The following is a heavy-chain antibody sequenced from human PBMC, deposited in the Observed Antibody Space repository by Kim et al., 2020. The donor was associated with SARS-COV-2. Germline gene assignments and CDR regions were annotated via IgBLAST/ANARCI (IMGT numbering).Heavy chain of an antibody. V-gene: IGHV3-23*01. CDR2: ISGSGGST. CDR3: AKDPPPYCSGGSCYLYWYFDL. D-gene: IGHD2-15*01. Sequence: AISGSGGSTYYADSVKGRFTISRDNSKNTLYLQMNSLRAEDTAVYYCAKDPPPYCSGGSCYLYWYFDLWGRGTLVTVSS. J-gene: IGHJ2*01.